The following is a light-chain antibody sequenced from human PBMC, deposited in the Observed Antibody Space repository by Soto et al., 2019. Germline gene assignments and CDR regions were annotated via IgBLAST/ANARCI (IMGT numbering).Light chain of an antibody. J-gene: IGLJ1*01. CDR1: SSDVGNYNY. V-gene: IGLV2-14*01. Sequence: QSVLTQSASVSGSSGQSITISCTGTSSDVGNYNYVSWYQQHPGEVPKLIIFNVNNRPSGVSNRFSGSKSGNTASLTISGLQAEDEADYYCSSFASSTTYVFGTGTKVTV. CDR3: SSFASSTTYV. CDR2: NVN.